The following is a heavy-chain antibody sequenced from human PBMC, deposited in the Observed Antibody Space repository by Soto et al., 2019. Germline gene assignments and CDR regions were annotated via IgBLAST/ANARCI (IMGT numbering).Heavy chain of an antibody. CDR3: ARVRNFIAPAPWFAP. D-gene: IGHD6-13*01. J-gene: IGHJ5*02. Sequence: ASVKVSCKASGGTFSSYAISWVRQAPGQGLEWMGGIIPIFGTANYAQKFQGRVTITADKSTSTAYMELSSLRSEDTAVYYCARVRNFIAPAPWFAPPGQGSLVIVSS. CDR2: IIPIFGTA. CDR1: GGTFSSYA. V-gene: IGHV1-69*06.